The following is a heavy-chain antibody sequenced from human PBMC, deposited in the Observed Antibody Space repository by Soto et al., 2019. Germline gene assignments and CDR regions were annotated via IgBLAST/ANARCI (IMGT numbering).Heavy chain of an antibody. V-gene: IGHV1-3*01. CDR3: ARYGQYYYDSSGYYYGSGYYYYGLGV. Sequence: GASVKVCCKASGYTFANYAMHWVRQAPGQRLEWMGWINVGNGNIKYSQKFKGRVTITRDTSATTAYMELSSLRSEDTAVYYCARYGQYYYDSSGYYYGSGYYYYGLGVWREGPTVPV. J-gene: IGHJ6*01. CDR1: GYTFANYA. D-gene: IGHD3-22*01. CDR2: INVGNGNI.